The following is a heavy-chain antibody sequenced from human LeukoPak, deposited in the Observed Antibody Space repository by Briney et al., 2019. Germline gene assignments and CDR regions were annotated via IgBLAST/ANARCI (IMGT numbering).Heavy chain of an antibody. Sequence: SETLSLTCAVYGGSFSGYYWSWIRQPPGKGLEWIGEINHSGSTNHNPSLKSRVTISVDTSKNQFSLKLSSVTAADTAVYYCARGERDGYNCWGQGTLVTASS. CDR2: INHSGST. CDR1: GGSFSGYY. V-gene: IGHV4-34*01. D-gene: IGHD5-24*01. CDR3: ARGERDGYNC. J-gene: IGHJ4*02.